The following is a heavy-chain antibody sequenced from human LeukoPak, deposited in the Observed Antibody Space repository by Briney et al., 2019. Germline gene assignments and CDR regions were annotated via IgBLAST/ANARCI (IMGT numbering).Heavy chain of an antibody. CDR1: GFTFSSYS. J-gene: IGHJ6*02. CDR3: AKVGGHCSGGSCRTNLLYYYYGMDV. CDR2: ISGSGGST. V-gene: IGHV3-23*01. D-gene: IGHD2-15*01. Sequence: GGSLRLSCAASGFTFSSYSMNWVRQAPGKGLEWVSAISGSGGSTYYADSVKGRFTISRDNSKNTLYLQMNSLRAEDTAVYYCAKVGGHCSGGSCRTNLLYYYYGMDVWGQGTTVTVSS.